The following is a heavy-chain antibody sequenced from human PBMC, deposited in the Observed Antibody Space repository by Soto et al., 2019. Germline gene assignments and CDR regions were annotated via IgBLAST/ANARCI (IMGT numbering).Heavy chain of an antibody. CDR3: ARGASSFDP. V-gene: IGHV4-34*01. CDR2: INHSGST. J-gene: IGHJ5*02. CDR1: GGSFSGYY. D-gene: IGHD6-13*01. Sequence: SETLSLTYAVYGGSFSGYYWSWIRQPPGKGLEWIGEINHSGSTNYNPSLKSRVTISVDTSKNQFSLKLSSVTAADTAVYYCARGASSFDPWGQGTLVTVSS.